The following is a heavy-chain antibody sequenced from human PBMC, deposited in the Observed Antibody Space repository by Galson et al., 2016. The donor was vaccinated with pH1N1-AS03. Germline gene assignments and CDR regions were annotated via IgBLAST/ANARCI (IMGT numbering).Heavy chain of an antibody. CDR3: ATKGPVASYRAFDV. J-gene: IGHJ3*01. D-gene: IGHD4-23*01. CDR2: IISLFGTT. Sequence: SVKVSCKASRGVFSNYAFSWVRQVPGQGLEWIGSIISLFGTTNYAQKFQDRVTITADGSMELNSLTSGDTAVYYCATKGPVASYRAFDVWGQGTMVTVSS. V-gene: IGHV1-69*13. CDR1: RGVFSNYA.